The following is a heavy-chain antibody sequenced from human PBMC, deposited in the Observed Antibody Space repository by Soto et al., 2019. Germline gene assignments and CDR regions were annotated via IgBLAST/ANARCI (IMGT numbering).Heavy chain of an antibody. J-gene: IGHJ4*02. CDR1: GGSFSGYY. CDR3: ARVGIAVAGTIFDY. CDR2: INHSGST. V-gene: IGHV4-34*01. D-gene: IGHD6-19*01. Sequence: SETLSLTCAVYGGSFSGYYWSWIRQPPGKGLEWIGEINHSGSTNYNPPLKSRVTISVDTSKNQFSLKLSSVTAADTAVYYCARVGIAVAGTIFDYGGQGTLVTVA.